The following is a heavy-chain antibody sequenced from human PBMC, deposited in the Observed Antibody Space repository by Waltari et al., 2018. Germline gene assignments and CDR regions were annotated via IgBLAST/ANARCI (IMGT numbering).Heavy chain of an antibody. CDR1: GGSFSGYY. CDR2: INHSGRT. V-gene: IGHV4-34*01. Sequence: QVQLQQWGAGLLKPSETLSLTCAVYGGSFSGYYWSWIRQPPGKGLEWIGEINHSGRTNYNPSFKSGVTISVDTSKNQFSLKLSSVTAADTAVYYCARGQGPQFPDYWGQGTLVTVSS. J-gene: IGHJ4*02. CDR3: ARGQGPQFPDY.